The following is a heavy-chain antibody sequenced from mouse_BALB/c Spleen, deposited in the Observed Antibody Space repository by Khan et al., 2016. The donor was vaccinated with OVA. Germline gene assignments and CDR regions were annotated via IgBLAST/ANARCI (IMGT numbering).Heavy chain of an antibody. V-gene: IGHV5-6*01. CDR3: ASHLTGSLAY. J-gene: IGHJ3*01. CDR1: GFTFSAYG. Sequence: EVELVESGGDLVKPGGSLRLSCAASGFTFSAYGMSWVRQPPDKRLEWVSTINSDGYYTYYPDTVKGRFTISRNNAENTLYLQMNSLKSEDTAIYYCASHLTGSLAYWGQGTLVTVSA. CDR2: INSDGYYT.